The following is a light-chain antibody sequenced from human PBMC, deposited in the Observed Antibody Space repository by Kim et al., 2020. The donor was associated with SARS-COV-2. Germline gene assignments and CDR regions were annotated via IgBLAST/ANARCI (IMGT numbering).Light chain of an antibody. J-gene: IGLJ3*02. Sequence: SYELTQPPSVSVSPGQTARITCSGDALPKQYSHWYHQKPGQAPVLVMYKDSERPSGIPGRFSGSRSGTTVTLTISGVQAEDEADYYCQSADSSGSWVLGG. CDR1: ALPKQY. CDR3: QSADSSGSWV. CDR2: KDS. V-gene: IGLV3-25*03.